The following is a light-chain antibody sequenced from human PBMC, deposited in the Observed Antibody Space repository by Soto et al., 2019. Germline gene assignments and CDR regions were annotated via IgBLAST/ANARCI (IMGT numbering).Light chain of an antibody. CDR2: DAS. J-gene: IGKJ1*01. CDR1: QTIGTY. V-gene: IGKV1-39*01. CDR3: QQSYSTLWT. Sequence: IEVTQTPSSLAASLGDRVTITCRASQTIGTYVNWYRQKSGAAPELLIYDASTLQSGVPSRFSGSGSGTDFTLTISSLQPEDFATYYCQQSYSTLWTFGQGTNVDIK.